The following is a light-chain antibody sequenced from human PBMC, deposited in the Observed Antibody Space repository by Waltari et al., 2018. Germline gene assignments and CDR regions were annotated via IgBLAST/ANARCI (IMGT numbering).Light chain of an antibody. V-gene: IGLV1-40*01. CDR3: QSYDISLNGWV. CDR2: DNR. CDR1: SANIGTGYE. J-gene: IGLJ3*02. Sequence: QSVLTQPPSVSGAPVQRVTISCTGNSANIGTGYEVHWYQQFPGTAPRLLIFDNRNRPSGVPDRFSGSKSGTSASLAITGLQAEDEADYYCQSYDISLNGWVFGGGTKLTVL.